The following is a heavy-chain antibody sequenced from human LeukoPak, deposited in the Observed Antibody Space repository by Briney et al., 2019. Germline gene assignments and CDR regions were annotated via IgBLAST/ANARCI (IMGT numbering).Heavy chain of an antibody. CDR2: ISAYNGNT. Sequence: ASVKVSCKASGYTFTSYGISWVRQAPGQGLEWMGWISAYNGNTNYAQKLQGRVTMTTDTSTSTAYMELRSLRSDDTAVYYCARETNIVAAGTVDYWGQGTLVTVSS. CDR1: GYTFTSYG. CDR3: ARETNIVAAGTVDY. V-gene: IGHV1-18*01. J-gene: IGHJ4*02. D-gene: IGHD6-13*01.